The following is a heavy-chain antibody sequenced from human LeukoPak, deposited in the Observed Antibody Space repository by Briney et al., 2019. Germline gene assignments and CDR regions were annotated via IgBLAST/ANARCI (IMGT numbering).Heavy chain of an antibody. V-gene: IGHV3-7*01. D-gene: IGHD5-18*01. Sequence: GGSLRLSCAASGFTFGRHWMSWVRQAPGKGLEWVAHMNQGGSETTNVDSVKGRFTISRDNAKKSLYLQMNSLRAEDMAVYYCARHLSGVTGYTYGRGIDYWGQGTLVTVSS. CDR1: GFTFGRHW. J-gene: IGHJ4*02. CDR2: MNQGGSET. CDR3: ARHLSGVTGYTYGRGIDY.